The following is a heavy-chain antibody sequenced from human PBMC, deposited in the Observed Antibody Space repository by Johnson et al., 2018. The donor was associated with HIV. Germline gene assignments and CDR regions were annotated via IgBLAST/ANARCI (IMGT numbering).Heavy chain of an antibody. D-gene: IGHD6-13*01. V-gene: IGHV3-11*04. CDR3: TTDWYSSSWYGALDAFDI. CDR1: GFTFRDYY. J-gene: IGHJ3*02. CDR2: ISSSGSTI. Sequence: VQLVESGGGLVKPGGSLRLSCAASGFTFRDYYMSWIRQAPGKGLEWVSYISSSGSTIYYADSVKGRFTISRDNAKNSLYLQMNSLRAEDTAVYYCTTDWYSSSWYGALDAFDIWGQGTMVTVSS.